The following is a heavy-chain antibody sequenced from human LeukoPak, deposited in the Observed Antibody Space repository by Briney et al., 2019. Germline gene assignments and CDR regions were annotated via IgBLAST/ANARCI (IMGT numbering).Heavy chain of an antibody. Sequence: SETLSLTCEVSGYSISSDYYWGWIRQPPGKGLEWIGSIYHSGSTYYNTSLKSRITISANTSKNQFFLKLSSVTAADTAVYYWARSPAYWGQGTLVTVSS. J-gene: IGHJ4*02. CDR2: IYHSGST. V-gene: IGHV4-38-2*01. CDR3: ARSPAY. CDR1: GYSISSDYY.